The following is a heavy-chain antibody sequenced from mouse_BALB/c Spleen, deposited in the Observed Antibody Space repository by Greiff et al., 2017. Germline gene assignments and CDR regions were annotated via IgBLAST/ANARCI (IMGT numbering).Heavy chain of an antibody. D-gene: IGHD1-1*01. CDR1: GYTFSSYW. CDR3: ARPLYYGSSEGFAY. J-gene: IGHJ3*01. V-gene: IGHV1-9*01. Sequence: VQLQQSGAELMKPGASVKISCKATGYTFSSYWIEWVKQRPGHGLEWIGEILPGSGSTNYNEKFKGKATFTADTSSNTAYMQLSSLTSEDSAVYYCARPLYYGSSEGFAYWGQGTLVTVSA. CDR2: ILPGSGST.